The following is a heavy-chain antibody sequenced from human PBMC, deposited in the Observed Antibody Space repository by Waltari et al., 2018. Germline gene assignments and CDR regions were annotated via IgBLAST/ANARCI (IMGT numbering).Heavy chain of an antibody. V-gene: IGHV3-23*04. CDR2: ISGSGGHT. D-gene: IGHD5-12*01. CDR1: GRTFRASA. J-gene: IGHJ4*02. CDR3: AKQSIYSGYDPFDS. Sequence: EVQLVESGGGLGQPGGSRRLLCAASGRTFRASAMGWGRPFPGKGLGWVSTISGSGGHTFYADSVTGRFTISRDNSKNTVTLQMNSLRAEDTAIYFCAKQSIYSGYDPFDSWGQGTLLTVSS.